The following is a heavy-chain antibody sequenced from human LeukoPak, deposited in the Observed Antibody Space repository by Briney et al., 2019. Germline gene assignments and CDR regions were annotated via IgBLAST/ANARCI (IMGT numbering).Heavy chain of an antibody. Sequence: GGCLRLSCAASGFTFSSYAMSWVRQAPGKWLEWVSAISGSGGSTYYADCVKGRFTISSDNSENTLYLQMNSLRAEDTAVYYCAKDSVPTYYDFWSGYPVGPAVHGVFDYWGQGTLVTVSS. CDR1: GFTFSSYA. D-gene: IGHD3-3*01. V-gene: IGHV3-23*01. J-gene: IGHJ4*02. CDR3: AKDSVPTYYDFWSGYPVGPAVHGVFDY. CDR2: ISGSGGST.